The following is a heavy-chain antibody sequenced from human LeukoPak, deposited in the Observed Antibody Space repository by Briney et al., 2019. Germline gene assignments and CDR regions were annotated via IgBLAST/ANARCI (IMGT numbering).Heavy chain of an antibody. J-gene: IGHJ4*02. V-gene: IGHV3-73*01. Sequence: GGSLRLSCAASGFTFSGSTMHWVRQASGKGLEWIGRIRSKAHSYATAYSASVKGRFTISRDDSKNTAYLQMNSLKTEDTAVYFCTRSPAVDWGGDCWGQGTLVIVSS. CDR2: IRSKAHSYAT. CDR1: GFTFSGST. D-gene: IGHD2-21*01. CDR3: TRSPAVDWGGDC.